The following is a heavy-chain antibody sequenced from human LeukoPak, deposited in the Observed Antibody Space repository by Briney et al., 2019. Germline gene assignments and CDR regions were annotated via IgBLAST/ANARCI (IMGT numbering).Heavy chain of an antibody. CDR3: ARDRGYSYGPSWEELEFDY. V-gene: IGHV4-34*01. CDR2: INHSGST. CDR1: GGSFSGYY. D-gene: IGHD5-18*01. J-gene: IGHJ4*02. Sequence: SETLSLTCAVYGGSFSGYYWSWIRQPPGKGLEWIGEINHSGSTNYNPSLKSRVTISVETSKNTFSLKLSSVTAADTAVYYCARDRGYSYGPSWEELEFDYWGQGTLVTVSS.